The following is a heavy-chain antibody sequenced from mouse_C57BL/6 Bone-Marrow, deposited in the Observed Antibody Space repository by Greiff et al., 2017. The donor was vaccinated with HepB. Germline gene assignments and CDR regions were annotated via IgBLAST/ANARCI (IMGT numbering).Heavy chain of an antibody. J-gene: IGHJ4*01. CDR2: IWSGGST. D-gene: IGHD1-1*01. CDR3: ARKGFYGSSYPYAMDY. Sequence: VQGVESGPGLVQPSQSLSITCTVSGFSLTSYGVHWVRQSPGKGLEWLGVIWSGGSTDYNAAFISRLSISKDNSKSQVFFKMNSLQADDTAIYYCARKGFYGSSYPYAMDYWSQGTSGTVSS. V-gene: IGHV2-2*01. CDR1: GFSLTSYG.